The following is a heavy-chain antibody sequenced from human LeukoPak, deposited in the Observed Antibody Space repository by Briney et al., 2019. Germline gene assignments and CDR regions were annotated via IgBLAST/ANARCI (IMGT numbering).Heavy chain of an antibody. Sequence: GGSLRLSCAASGFTFDDYAMHWVRQAPGKGLEWVSGISWNSGSMGYADSVKGRFTISRDNAKNSLYLQMNSLRAEDTALYYCAKMGRITMVRGVITSYYYYYGMDVWGQGTTVTVSS. V-gene: IGHV3-9*01. J-gene: IGHJ6*02. CDR3: AKMGRITMVRGVITSYYYYYGMDV. CDR1: GFTFDDYA. CDR2: ISWNSGSM. D-gene: IGHD3-10*01.